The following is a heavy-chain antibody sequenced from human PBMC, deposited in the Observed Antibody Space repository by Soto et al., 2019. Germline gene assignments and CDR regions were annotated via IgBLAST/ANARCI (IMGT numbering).Heavy chain of an antibody. J-gene: IGHJ4*02. D-gene: IGHD3-22*01. Sequence: QVQLVESGGGVVQPGRSLSLSCTASGFTFSSYGMHWVRQTPGMGLEWVAHISYDGNNEHHTDSVKGRFTISRDNSKNTVYLQMNSLRTEDTALYYCAKDTYYHDSSGYYVFDHWGQGTLVTVSS. CDR2: ISYDGNNE. CDR3: AKDTYYHDSSGYYVFDH. V-gene: IGHV3-30*18. CDR1: GFTFSSYG.